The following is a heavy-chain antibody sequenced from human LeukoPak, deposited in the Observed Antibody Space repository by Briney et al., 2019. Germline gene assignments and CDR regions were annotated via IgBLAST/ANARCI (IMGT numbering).Heavy chain of an antibody. CDR1: GGSISSGGYY. CDR3: ARGRGWNGSPLAYYFDY. Sequence: PSQTLSLTCTVSGGSISSGGYYWSWIRQHPGKGLEWIGYIYYSGGTYYNPSLKSRVTISVDTSKNQFSLKLSSVTAADTAVYYCARGRGWNGSPLAYYFDYWGQGTLVTVSS. D-gene: IGHD1-1*01. CDR2: IYYSGGT. V-gene: IGHV4-31*03. J-gene: IGHJ4*02.